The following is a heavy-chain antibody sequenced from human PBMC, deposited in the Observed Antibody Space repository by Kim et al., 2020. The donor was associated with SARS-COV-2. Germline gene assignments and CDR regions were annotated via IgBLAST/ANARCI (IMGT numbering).Heavy chain of an antibody. D-gene: IGHD3-9*01. V-gene: IGHV4-39*07. CDR1: GASISSSAYY. Sequence: SETLSLTCTVSGASISSSAYYWGWIRQPPGKGLEWIASIYYSGSTYYNPSLKSRVTISLDTSTNQFSLRLSSVTAADTAVYYCARDRFDSSYFDYWGQGSLVTVSS. CDR2: IYYSGST. J-gene: IGHJ4*02. CDR3: ARDRFDSSYFDY.